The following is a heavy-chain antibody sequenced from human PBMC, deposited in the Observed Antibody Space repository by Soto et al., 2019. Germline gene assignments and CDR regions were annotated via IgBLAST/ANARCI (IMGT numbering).Heavy chain of an antibody. D-gene: IGHD1-26*01. CDR3: ARLPWGSYSITFDY. CDR1: GGSISSSSYY. Sequence: PXETLCLTGTVSGGSISSSSYYWGWIRQPPGKGLEWIGSIYYSGSTYYNPSLNSRVSISVDTSKNQFSLKLSSVTAADTAVYYCARLPWGSYSITFDYWGQGTLVTVSS. CDR2: IYYSGST. V-gene: IGHV4-39*01. J-gene: IGHJ4*02.